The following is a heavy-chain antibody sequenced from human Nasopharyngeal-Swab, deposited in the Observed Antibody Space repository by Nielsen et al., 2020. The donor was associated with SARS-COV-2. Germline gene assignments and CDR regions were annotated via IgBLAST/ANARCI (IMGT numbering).Heavy chain of an antibody. CDR1: GGSFSGYY. J-gene: IGHJ4*02. CDR2: INHSGST. CDR3: ARGPPAGVIDY. D-gene: IGHD4-23*01. V-gene: IGHV4-34*01. Sequence: SETLSLTCAVYGGSFSGYYWSWIRQPPGKGLEWIGEINHSGSTNYNPSLKSRVTISVDTSKNQFSLKLSSVTAADTAVYYCARGPPAGVIDYWGQGTPVTVSS.